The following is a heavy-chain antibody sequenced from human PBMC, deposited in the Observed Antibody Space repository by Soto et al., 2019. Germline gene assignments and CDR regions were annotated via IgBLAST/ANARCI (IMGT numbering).Heavy chain of an antibody. CDR3: ARGRITMVRGRDWFDP. Sequence: QVQLQQWGAGLLKPSETLSLTCAVYGGSFSGYYWSWIRQPPGKGLEWIGEINHSGSTNYNPSLKSRVTISXXTXKXXFSLKLSSVTAADTAVYYCARGRITMVRGRDWFDPWGQGTLVTVSS. CDR1: GGSFSGYY. D-gene: IGHD3-10*01. CDR2: INHSGST. V-gene: IGHV4-34*01. J-gene: IGHJ5*02.